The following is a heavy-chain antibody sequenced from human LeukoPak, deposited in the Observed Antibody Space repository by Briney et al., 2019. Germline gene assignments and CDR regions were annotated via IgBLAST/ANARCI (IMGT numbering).Heavy chain of an antibody. V-gene: IGHV3-30*14. CDR2: ISYDGSNK. D-gene: IGHD3-10*01. CDR3: ARVHTGRFGVIDY. Sequence: GGSLRLSCAASGFTFSSYAMHWVRQAPGKGLEWVAVISYDGSNKYYADSVKGRFTISRDNSKNTLYLQMNSLRAEDTAVYYCARVHTGRFGVIDYWGQGTLVTVSS. CDR1: GFTFSSYA. J-gene: IGHJ4*02.